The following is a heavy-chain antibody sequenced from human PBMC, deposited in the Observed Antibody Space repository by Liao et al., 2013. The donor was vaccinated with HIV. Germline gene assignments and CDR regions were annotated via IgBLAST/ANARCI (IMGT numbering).Heavy chain of an antibody. V-gene: IGHV4-34*01. CDR3: ARGRGLRRGLFDY. J-gene: IGHJ4*02. Sequence: QVQLQESGPGLVKPSETLSLTCTVSGGSISSYYWSWIRQPPGKGLEWIGEINHSGITSYNPSLKSRVTISVDTSKNQFSLKLSSVTAADTAVYYCARGRGLRRGLFDYWGQGTLVTVSS. CDR2: INHSGIT. D-gene: IGHD3-10*01. CDR1: GGSISSYY.